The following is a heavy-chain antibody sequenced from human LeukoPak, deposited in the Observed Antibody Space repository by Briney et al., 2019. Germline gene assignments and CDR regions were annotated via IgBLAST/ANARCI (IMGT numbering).Heavy chain of an antibody. CDR3: ARHSLLGWFDP. CDR2: IYYSGST. CDR1: GGSISSYY. V-gene: IGHV4-39*01. Sequence: SETLSLTCTVSGGSISSYYWGWIRQPPGKGLEWIGSIYYSGSTYYNPSLKSRVTISVDTSKNQFSLKLSSVTAADTAVYYCARHSLLGWFDPWGQGTLVTVSS. J-gene: IGHJ5*02.